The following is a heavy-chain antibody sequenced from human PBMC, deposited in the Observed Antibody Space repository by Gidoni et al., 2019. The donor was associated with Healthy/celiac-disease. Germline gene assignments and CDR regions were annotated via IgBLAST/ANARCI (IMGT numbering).Heavy chain of an antibody. V-gene: IGHV3-30*04. CDR3: ARDARRYFDY. CDR1: GFTFSSYA. Sequence: QVQLVESGGGVVQPGRPRRLTCAAAGFTFSSYAMHWVRQAPGKGLEWVAVISYDGSNKYYADSVKGRFTISRDNSKNTLYLQMNSLRAEDTAVYYCARDARRYFDYWGQGTLVTVSS. J-gene: IGHJ4*02. CDR2: ISYDGSNK.